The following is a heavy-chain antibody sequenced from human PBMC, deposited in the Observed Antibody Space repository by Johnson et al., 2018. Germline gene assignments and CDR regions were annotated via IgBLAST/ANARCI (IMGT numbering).Heavy chain of an antibody. CDR2: IYYTGTT. CDR1: GGSISNYY. Sequence: QVQLQESGPGLVKPSETLSLTCSVSGGSISNYYWSWIRQPPGTGLEWIGYIYYTGTTNFTPSLNSRVTISVDTSKNQFSLKLSSVTAADTAVYYCARGVSVFGVLNGAFDYWGQGTLVYVSS. J-gene: IGHJ4*02. V-gene: IGHV4-59*01. D-gene: IGHD2-8*01. CDR3: ARGVSVFGVLNGAFDY.